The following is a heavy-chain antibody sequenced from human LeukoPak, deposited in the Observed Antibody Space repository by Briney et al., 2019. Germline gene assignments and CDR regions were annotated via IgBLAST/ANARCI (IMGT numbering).Heavy chain of an antibody. D-gene: IGHD4-17*01. CDR3: ARGGLRYQALESTEFDY. CDR2: IYCSGST. Sequence: SETLSLTCTVSGGSISNYYWSWIRQPPGKGLEWIGYIYCSGSTNYNPSLKSRVTISVDTSKNQFSLKLSSVTAADTAVYYCARGGLRYQALESTEFDYWGQGTLVTVSS. V-gene: IGHV4-59*01. CDR1: GGSISNYY. J-gene: IGHJ4*02.